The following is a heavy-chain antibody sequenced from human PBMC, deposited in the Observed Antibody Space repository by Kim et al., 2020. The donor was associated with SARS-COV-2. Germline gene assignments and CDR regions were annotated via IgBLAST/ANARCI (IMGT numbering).Heavy chain of an antibody. Sequence: NRSLKRRVTISVDTSKNQFSMKRSSVTAAGTAVYYCARHLTLAAAGYFDYWGQGTLVTVSS. V-gene: IGHV4-39*01. CDR3: ARHLTLAAAGYFDY. D-gene: IGHD6-13*01. J-gene: IGHJ4*02.